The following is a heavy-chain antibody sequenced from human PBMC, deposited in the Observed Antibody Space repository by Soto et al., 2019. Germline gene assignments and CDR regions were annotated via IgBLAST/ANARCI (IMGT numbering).Heavy chain of an antibody. CDR3: ARGSLLEYDSSGYYPNPPLTYYYYGMDV. V-gene: IGHV4-59*01. CDR2: IYYSGST. J-gene: IGHJ6*02. CDR1: VDSIRIYY. D-gene: IGHD3-22*01. Sequence: PPETLSLTFTVSVDSIRIYYWSWIRQPPGNGLGWIGYIYYSGSTNYNPSLKSRVTISVDTSKNQFSLKLSSVTAADTAVYYCARGSLLEYDSSGYYPNPPLTYYYYGMDVWGQGTTVT.